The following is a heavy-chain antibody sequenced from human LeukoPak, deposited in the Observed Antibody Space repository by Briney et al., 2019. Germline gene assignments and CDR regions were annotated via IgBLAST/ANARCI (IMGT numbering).Heavy chain of an antibody. Sequence: GGSLRLSCAASGFTFSSYSMNWVRQAPGKGLEWVGFIRSKAYGGTTEYAASVKGRFTISRDDSKSIAYLQMNSLKTEDAAVYYCTRDRYYYDSSGLPDYWGQGTLVTVSS. CDR3: TRDRYYYDSSGLPDY. CDR2: IRSKAYGGTT. CDR1: GFTFSSYS. J-gene: IGHJ4*02. V-gene: IGHV3-49*04. D-gene: IGHD3-22*01.